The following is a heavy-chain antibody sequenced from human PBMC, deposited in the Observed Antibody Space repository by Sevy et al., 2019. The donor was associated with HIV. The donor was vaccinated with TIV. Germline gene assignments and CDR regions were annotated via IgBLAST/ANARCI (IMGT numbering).Heavy chain of an antibody. D-gene: IGHD6-19*01. Sequence: SETLSLTCTVSGASISSSGYYWGWIRQPPGKGLEWIASIRYSGSTFYNPSLKSRFTISATTSNNQFSLKLNSVTAADTAIYYCAGQMLTYNSGWSYYDYWGQGTVVTVSS. CDR1: GASISSSGYY. CDR2: IRYSGST. V-gene: IGHV4-39*01. CDR3: AGQMLTYNSGWSYYDY. J-gene: IGHJ4*02.